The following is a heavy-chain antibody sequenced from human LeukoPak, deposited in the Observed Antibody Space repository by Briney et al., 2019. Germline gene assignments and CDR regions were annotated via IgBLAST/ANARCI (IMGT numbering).Heavy chain of an antibody. D-gene: IGHD3-10*01. J-gene: IGHJ4*02. V-gene: IGHV4-30-4*08. Sequence: PSETLSLTCAVSGGSINSVNYYWTWIRQPPGKGLEWIGYIYYSGSTHCDPSLHSRVTISVDTSKNQFSLKLSSVPATDTAVYYCARAGKYFCSGTWAGLVDFWGLGTLVTVSS. CDR1: GGSINSVNYY. CDR2: IYYSGST. CDR3: ARAGKYFCSGTWAGLVDF.